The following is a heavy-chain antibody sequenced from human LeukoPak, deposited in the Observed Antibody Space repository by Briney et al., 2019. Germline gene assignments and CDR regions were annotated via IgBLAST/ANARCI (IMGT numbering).Heavy chain of an antibody. CDR1: GGSFSGYY. CDR3: ARISYSRIRGLQH. Sequence: SETLSLTCAVHGGSFSGYYWSRIRQPPGKGLEWIGEINHSGSTNYNPSLKSRVTISVDTSKNQFSLKLSSVTAADTAVYYCARISYSRIRGLQHWGQGTLVTVSS. V-gene: IGHV4-34*01. D-gene: IGHD6-13*01. CDR2: INHSGST. J-gene: IGHJ1*01.